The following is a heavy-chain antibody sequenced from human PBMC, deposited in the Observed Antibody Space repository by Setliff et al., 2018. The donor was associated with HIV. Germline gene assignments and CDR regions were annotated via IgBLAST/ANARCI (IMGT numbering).Heavy chain of an antibody. CDR3: AREGVNSGLDLDY. J-gene: IGHJ4*01. CDR2: VHAGDGNT. D-gene: IGHD1-26*01. CDR1: GYTFTSYV. Sequence: ASVKVSCQASGYTFTSYVIHWVRQAPGQRLEWMGWVHAGDGNTKYSQDLQGRVSITRGTSANTAYVELSSLRSEDTAMYYCAREGVNSGLDLDYWGQEPWSPSPQ. V-gene: IGHV1-3*03.